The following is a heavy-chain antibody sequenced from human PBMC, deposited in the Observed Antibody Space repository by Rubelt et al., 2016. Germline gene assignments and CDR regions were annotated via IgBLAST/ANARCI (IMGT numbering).Heavy chain of an antibody. Sequence: WMGWIRAYKGNTNYAQKLQGRVTITTDTSTRTAHMALRSLRSDDPAVYYCASGVDYWGQGTLVTVSS. CDR3: ASGVDY. V-gene: IGHV1-18*01. J-gene: IGHJ4*02. CDR2: IRAYKGNT. D-gene: IGHD3-16*01.